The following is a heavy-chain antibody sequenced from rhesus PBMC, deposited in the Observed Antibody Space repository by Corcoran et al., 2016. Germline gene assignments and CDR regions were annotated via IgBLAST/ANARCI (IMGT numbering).Heavy chain of an antibody. Sequence: EVQLVQSGAEVKRPGESPRISCTTSGSRFTSNWISWVRQMPGKGLEWLESIYPGDSDTRYNPSFQGHVTISADKSISTTYLQWSSLKASDTATYYCAKKDSNYLNRFDVWGPGVLVTVSS. CDR2: IYPGDSDT. J-gene: IGHJ5-1*01. V-gene: IGHV5S1*01. D-gene: IGHD4-23*01. CDR3: AKKDSNYLNRFDV. CDR1: GSRFTSNW.